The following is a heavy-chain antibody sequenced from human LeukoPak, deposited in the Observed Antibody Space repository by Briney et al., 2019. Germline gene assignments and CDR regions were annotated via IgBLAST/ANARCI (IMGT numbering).Heavy chain of an antibody. CDR2: VNQGGTEK. V-gene: IGHV3-7*01. CDR1: GFTFSSYA. CDR3: AREHYFYHMDG. J-gene: IGHJ6*03. Sequence: GGSLGLSCAASGFTFSSYAMSWVRQAPGKGLEWVAIVNQGGTEKYYVDSVKGRFTISRDNAENSLYLQMNSLRAEDTAVYYCAREHYFYHMDGWGEGTTVTVSS.